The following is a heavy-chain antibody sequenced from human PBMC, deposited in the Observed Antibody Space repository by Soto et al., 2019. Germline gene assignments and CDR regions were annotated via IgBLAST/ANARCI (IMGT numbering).Heavy chain of an antibody. CDR1: RFTFNNYY. J-gene: IGHJ4*02. CDR2: ISSSSGYT. Sequence: QVQLVESGGGLVKPGGSLRLSCVASRFTFNNYYMSWIRQAPGKGLEWVSYISSSSGYTNYADSVKGRFTISRDNARNSLYLQMNSLRAEDTAVYYCARGGTTVTDFWGQGTLVTVSS. D-gene: IGHD4-17*01. V-gene: IGHV3-11*06. CDR3: ARGGTTVTDF.